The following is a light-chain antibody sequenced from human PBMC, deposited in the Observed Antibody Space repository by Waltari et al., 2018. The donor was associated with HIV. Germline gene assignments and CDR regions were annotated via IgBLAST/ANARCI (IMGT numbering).Light chain of an antibody. CDR1: SSDPAVFNY. V-gene: IGLV2-8*01. J-gene: IGLJ2*01. CDR2: EVN. Sequence: QSALTQPPSASGSPGQSVTISCTRISSDPAVFNYVSWYQQHPGKAPKLIIYEVNKRPSGVPDRFSGSKSGNTASLTVSGLQAEDEAEYYCNSYGGNINFTFGGGTKLTVL. CDR3: NSYGGNINFT.